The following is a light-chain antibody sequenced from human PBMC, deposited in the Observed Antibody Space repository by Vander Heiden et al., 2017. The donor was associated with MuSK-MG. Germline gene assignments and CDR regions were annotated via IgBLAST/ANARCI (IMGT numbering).Light chain of an antibody. CDR3: HAETRSSNIWV. J-gene: IGLJ3*02. V-gene: IGLV2-14*01. CDR1: SSDVGGYNY. Sequence: QSALTQPASVSGSPGPSITSTCTGTSSDVGGYNYVSWYHQHPATAPNLLLYEVSSRNSAVANRFSGSKYGSTATVTTTGLQAEVVADYYCHAETRSSNIWVFGGGTKLTVL. CDR2: EVS.